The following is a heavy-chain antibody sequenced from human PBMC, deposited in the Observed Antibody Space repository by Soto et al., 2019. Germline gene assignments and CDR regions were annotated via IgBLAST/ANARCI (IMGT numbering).Heavy chain of an antibody. Sequence: GGSLRLSCAASGFTFSSYGMHWVRQAPGKGLEWVAVISYDGSNKYYAGSVKGRFTISRDNSKNTLYLQMNSLRAEDTAVYYCAKDGGTIVVAPNIFDYWGQGTLVTVSS. CDR1: GFTFSSYG. V-gene: IGHV3-30*18. CDR3: AKDGGTIVVAPNIFDY. J-gene: IGHJ4*02. D-gene: IGHD3-22*01. CDR2: ISYDGSNK.